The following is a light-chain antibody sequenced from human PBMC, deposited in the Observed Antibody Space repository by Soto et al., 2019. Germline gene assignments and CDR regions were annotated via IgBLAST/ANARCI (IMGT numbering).Light chain of an antibody. CDR1: QSISGY. CDR2: AAS. J-gene: IGKJ1*01. CDR3: QQSYSNPRT. V-gene: IGKV1-39*01. Sequence: IPVNLSPSSLSSSIKAGVTITGPACQSISGYLNWYQQKPGKAPKLLIYAASSSQSGVPSRFSGSGSGTHFTLTISSLQPEDFTTYYCQQSYSNPRTFGQGTKVAIK.